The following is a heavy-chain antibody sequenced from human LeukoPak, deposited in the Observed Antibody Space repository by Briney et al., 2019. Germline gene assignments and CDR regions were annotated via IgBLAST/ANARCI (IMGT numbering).Heavy chain of an antibody. D-gene: IGHD3-3*01. CDR1: GFTFSSYS. Sequence: PGGSLRLSCAASGFTFSSYSMNWVRQAPGKGLEWVSYISSSSSTIYYADSVKGRFTISRDNAKNTLFLQMNSLRAEDTAVYYCIRDFDFSSAIWGQGTLVTVSS. CDR3: IRDFDFSSAI. CDR2: ISSSSSTI. V-gene: IGHV3-48*01. J-gene: IGHJ4*02.